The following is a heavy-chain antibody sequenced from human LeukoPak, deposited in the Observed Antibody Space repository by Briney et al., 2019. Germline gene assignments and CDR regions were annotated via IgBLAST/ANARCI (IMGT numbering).Heavy chain of an antibody. CDR3: AGFGESSLAFDI. D-gene: IGHD3-10*01. J-gene: IGHJ3*02. CDR2: IWYDGSNK. Sequence: GGSLRLSCAASGFTLSSFGMHWVRQAPGKGLEWVAVIWYDGSNKYYADSVKGRFTISRDNSKNTLYLQMSSLRAEDRAVYYCAGFGESSLAFDIWGQGTMVTVSS. CDR1: GFTLSSFG. V-gene: IGHV3-30*02.